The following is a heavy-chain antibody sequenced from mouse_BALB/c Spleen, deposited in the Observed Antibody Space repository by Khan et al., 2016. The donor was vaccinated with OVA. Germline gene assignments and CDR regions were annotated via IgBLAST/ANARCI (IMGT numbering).Heavy chain of an antibody. V-gene: IGHV1-4*02. CDR3: AREGITGAWFTY. CDR1: GYTFTSYT. D-gene: IGHD2-4*01. Sequence: VKLQESAGELARPGASVKMSCKASGYTFTSYTMQWVKQRPGQGLEWLGYIDPGNGYTDYNQKFKDKTTLTADKSSSTVYMQLTSLTSEDSAVYFCAREGITGAWFTYWGQGTLVTVSA. CDR2: IDPGNGYT. J-gene: IGHJ3*01.